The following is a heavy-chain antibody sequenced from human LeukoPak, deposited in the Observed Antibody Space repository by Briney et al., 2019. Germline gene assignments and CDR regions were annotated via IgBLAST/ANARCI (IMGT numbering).Heavy chain of an antibody. CDR2: IYPGDSDT. J-gene: IGHJ4*02. D-gene: IGHD6-13*01. V-gene: IGHV5-51*01. CDR1: GYSFTSYW. CDR3: ARSGKGIAAAGTFDY. Sequence: GESLKISCKGSGYSFTSYWIGWVRQMPGKGLEWMGIIYPGDSDTRYSPSFQGQVTISADKSISTAYLQWSSLKASDTAMYYCARSGKGIAAAGTFDYWGQGTLATVSS.